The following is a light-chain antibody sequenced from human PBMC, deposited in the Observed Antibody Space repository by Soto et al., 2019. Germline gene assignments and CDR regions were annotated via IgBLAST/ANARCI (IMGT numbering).Light chain of an antibody. CDR1: SSDVGGYNL. J-gene: IGLJ1*01. Sequence: QPALAQPRSVSDSPGQPVAISCIGTSSDVGGYNLASWYQQYPGKAPKLLIYDVNKRPSGVPDRFSGSKSGNTASLTISGLQAEDEADYYCCSYAGNFAYVFGTGTKVTVL. CDR3: CSYAGNFAYV. V-gene: IGLV2-11*01. CDR2: DVN.